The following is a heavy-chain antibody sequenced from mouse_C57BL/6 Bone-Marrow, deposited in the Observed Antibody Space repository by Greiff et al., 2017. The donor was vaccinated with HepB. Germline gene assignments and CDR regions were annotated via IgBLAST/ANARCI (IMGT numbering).Heavy chain of an antibody. J-gene: IGHJ1*03. D-gene: IGHD2-1*01. CDR1: GYTFTDYE. Sequence: QVQLQQSGAELVRPGASVTLSCKASGYTFTDYEMHWVKQTPVHGLEWIGAIDPETGGTAYNQKFKGKAILTADKSSSTAYMELRSLTSEDSAVYYCTRSDYGNLIGYFDVWGTGTTVTVSS. CDR3: TRSDYGNLIGYFDV. V-gene: IGHV1-15*01. CDR2: IDPETGGT.